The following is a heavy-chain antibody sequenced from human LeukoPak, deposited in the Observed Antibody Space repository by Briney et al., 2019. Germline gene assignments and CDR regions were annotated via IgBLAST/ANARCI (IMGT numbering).Heavy chain of an antibody. CDR1: GGSISSGDYY. D-gene: IGHD2-2*02. J-gene: IGHJ4*02. CDR3: ARVVPAAILDY. Sequence: PSQTLSLTCTVSGGSISSGDYYWSWIRQPPGKGLEWIGYIYYSGSTYYNPSLKSRFTISVDTSKNQFSLKLSSVTAADTAVYYCARVVPAAILDYWGQGTLVTVSS. V-gene: IGHV4-30-4*08. CDR2: IYYSGST.